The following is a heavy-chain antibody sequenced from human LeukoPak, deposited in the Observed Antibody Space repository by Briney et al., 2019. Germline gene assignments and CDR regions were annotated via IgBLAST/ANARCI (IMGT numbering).Heavy chain of an antibody. CDR1: VVSISSFY. V-gene: IGHV4-59*08. J-gene: IGHJ4*02. CDR2: ISYGGGT. Sequence: PSQTLSLTCAVSVVSISSFYWSWVRQPPGKGLEWVGYISYGGGTTYNPSLKRRVSMSLDTSKNQFPLRLSSVTAADTALYSCARVGDTCVYFYYFVYCGQGTLGTVSS. D-gene: IGHD1-26*01. CDR3: ARVGDTCVYFYYFVY.